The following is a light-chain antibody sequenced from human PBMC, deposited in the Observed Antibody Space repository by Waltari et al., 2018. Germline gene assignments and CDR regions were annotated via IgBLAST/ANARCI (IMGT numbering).Light chain of an antibody. CDR2: EAS. CDR1: QDTNKY. Sequence: DTQMTQSPSSLSASVGDRVTITCQTSQDTNKYLNWYQQKSGKAPKLLIYEASLLETGVPSRFSGLGSGTDFTLTISSLQPEDFATYFCQQYANLPITFGQGTRL. CDR3: QQYANLPIT. V-gene: IGKV1-33*01. J-gene: IGKJ5*01.